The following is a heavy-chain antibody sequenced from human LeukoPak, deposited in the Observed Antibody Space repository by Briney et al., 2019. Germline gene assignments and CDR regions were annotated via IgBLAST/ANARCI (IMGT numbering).Heavy chain of an antibody. D-gene: IGHD1-26*01. Sequence: PGGSLRLSCAASGFTFSNSGMTWLRQAPGKGLEWVAHIKEDGTDKYYVDSVTGRFTISRDNTINSLYLQMSSLRAEDTAVYYCATWSDAWEFDSWGQGTLVSVSS. V-gene: IGHV3-7*05. CDR3: ATWSDAWEFDS. J-gene: IGHJ4*02. CDR1: GFTFSNSG. CDR2: IKEDGTDK.